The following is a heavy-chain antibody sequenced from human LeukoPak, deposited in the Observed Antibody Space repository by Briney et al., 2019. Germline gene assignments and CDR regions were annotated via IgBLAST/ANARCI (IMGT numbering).Heavy chain of an antibody. Sequence: PGGSLRLSCTASGFTFSSYTVHWVRQAPGKWLEWVAVISYDGNYKYYADSVKGRFTLSRDNSKNTLYLQMNSLSVEDTAVYYCARDRWRGTDYFDSWGPGTLVTVS. V-gene: IGHV3-30*04. CDR3: ARDRWRGTDYFDS. CDR1: GFTFSSYT. J-gene: IGHJ4*02. D-gene: IGHD3-3*01. CDR2: ISYDGNYK.